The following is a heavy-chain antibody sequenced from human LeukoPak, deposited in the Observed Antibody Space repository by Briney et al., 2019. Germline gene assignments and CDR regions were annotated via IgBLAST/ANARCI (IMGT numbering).Heavy chain of an antibody. CDR1: GFTVSTNY. D-gene: IGHD3-22*01. V-gene: IGHV3-66*01. Sequence: GGSLRLSCAASGFTVSTNYMSWVRQAPGKGLEWVSVIYSGGRTYYADSVKGRFTISRDNSKDTLYLQMNSLRAEDTAVYYCARESNSGYYLSYWGQGTLVTVSS. CDR2: IYSGGRT. J-gene: IGHJ4*02. CDR3: ARESNSGYYLSY.